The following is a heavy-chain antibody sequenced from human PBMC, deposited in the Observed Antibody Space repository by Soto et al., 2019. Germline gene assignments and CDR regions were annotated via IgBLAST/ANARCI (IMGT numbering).Heavy chain of an antibody. CDR2: INAGNGNT. CDR1: GYTFTSYA. Sequence: QVQLVQSGAEVKKPGASVKVSCKASGYTFTSYAMYWVRQAPGQRLEWMGWINAGNGNTKYSQKFQGRVTITRDTSASTAYMELSSLRSEDTAVYYCARAHYYYDSSGYRFDYWGQGTLVTVSS. CDR3: ARAHYYYDSSGYRFDY. J-gene: IGHJ4*02. D-gene: IGHD3-22*01. V-gene: IGHV1-3*01.